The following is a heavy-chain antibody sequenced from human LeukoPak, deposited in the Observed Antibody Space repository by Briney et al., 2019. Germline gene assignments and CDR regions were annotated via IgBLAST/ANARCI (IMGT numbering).Heavy chain of an antibody. V-gene: IGHV3-23*01. CDR3: AKEVLRRLDLHY. CDR2: IADGGGRT. J-gene: IGHJ4*02. Sequence: PGGSLRLSCAASGFTFSSYALNWVRQSPGKGLEWVSSIADGGGRTFYADSVKGRFTISTDNSKNTLYLQMSSLRAEDTAVYYCAKEVLRRLDLHYWGQGALVTVSS. CDR1: GFTFSSYA. D-gene: IGHD4-23*01.